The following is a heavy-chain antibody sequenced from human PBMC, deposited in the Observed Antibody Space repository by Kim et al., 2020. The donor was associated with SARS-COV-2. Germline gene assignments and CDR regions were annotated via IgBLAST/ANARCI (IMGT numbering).Heavy chain of an antibody. V-gene: IGHV3-48*02. CDR3: ARDWNWGIDV. J-gene: IGHJ4*02. CDR2: ISVTDAI. CDR1: GFTFTTYN. D-gene: IGHD7-27*01. Sequence: GGSPRLSCAASGFTFTTYNMNWVRQAPGKGLEWISYISVTDAIYYADSVKGRFTISRDYAKNSLDLQMNSLRDEDTAVYYCARDWNWGIDVWGQGTLVTVSS.